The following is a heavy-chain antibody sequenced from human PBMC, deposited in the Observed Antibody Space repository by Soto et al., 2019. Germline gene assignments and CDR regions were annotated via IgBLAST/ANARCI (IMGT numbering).Heavy chain of an antibody. CDR3: ARDGPPTTPGVGPSYTMDV. Sequence: QLQLVQSGAEVKKTGASVKVYCKASGYTFTSYQMHWVRQAPGQGLEWLGIINPSGGRITYAPRFKGRVMMTRDTSTNTVYMELRSLRSEDTAVYYCARDGPPTTPGVGPSYTMDVWGQGTTVTVS. D-gene: IGHD3-3*01. CDR1: GYTFTSYQ. V-gene: IGHV1-46*01. J-gene: IGHJ6*02. CDR2: INPSGGRI.